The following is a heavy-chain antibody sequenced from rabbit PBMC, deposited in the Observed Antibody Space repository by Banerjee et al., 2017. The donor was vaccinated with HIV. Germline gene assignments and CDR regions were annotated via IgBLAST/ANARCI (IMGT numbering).Heavy chain of an antibody. V-gene: IGHV1S43*01. D-gene: IGHD4-2*01. Sequence: QQQLVESGGGLVQPGASLTLTCKASGFSFSSGYYMFWVRQAPGKGLEYIGYITYAGSAYYASWVNGRFTISRENTQNTLYLQLNSLTAADTATYFCARETAAYAGATYTTGGDLWGPGTLVTVS. CDR3: ARETAAYAGATYTTGGDL. CDR1: GFSFSSGYY. J-gene: IGHJ4*01. CDR2: ITYAGSA.